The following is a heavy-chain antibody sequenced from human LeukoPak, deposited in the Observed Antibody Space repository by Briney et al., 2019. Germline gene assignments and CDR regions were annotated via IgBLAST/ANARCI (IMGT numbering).Heavy chain of an antibody. V-gene: IGHV3-30*02. CDR2: IRYDGSNK. D-gene: IGHD3-22*01. CDR3: AKDYDSSGYLNYFDY. J-gene: IGHJ4*02. CDR1: GFTFDDYG. Sequence: GRSLRLSCAASGFTFDDYGMHWVRQAPGKGLEWVAFIRYDGSNKYYADSVKGRFTISRDNSKNTLYLQMNSLRAEDTAVYYCAKDYDSSGYLNYFDYWGQGTLVTVSS.